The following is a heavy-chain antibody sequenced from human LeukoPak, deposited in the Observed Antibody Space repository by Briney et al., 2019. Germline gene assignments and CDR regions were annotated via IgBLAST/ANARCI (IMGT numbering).Heavy chain of an antibody. D-gene: IGHD6-19*01. CDR1: GFTFYDYG. Sequence: GGSLRLSCAASGFTFYDYGMSGVRHAPGKGLEWGSGINWNGGSTGYAESVKGRFTISRDNAKNSLYLQMNSLRAEDTALYYCARKIAVAGSFDYWGQGTLVTVS. V-gene: IGHV3-20*04. CDR3: ARKIAVAGSFDY. CDR2: INWNGGST. J-gene: IGHJ4*02.